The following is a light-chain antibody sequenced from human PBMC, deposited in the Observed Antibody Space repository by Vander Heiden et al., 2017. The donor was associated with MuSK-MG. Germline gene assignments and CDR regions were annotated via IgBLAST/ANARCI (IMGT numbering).Light chain of an antibody. CDR2: EVT. J-gene: IGLJ2*01. Sequence: QSALTQPASVSGSPGQSITISCTGASSDVGNYNLVSWYQHHPGTAPILIMFEVTKRPSGVSIRVSGSKSSTEDSPTISGLQAEDEADDFCYLYADGTTVVFGGGTMLTVL. CDR1: SSDVGNYNL. V-gene: IGLV2-23*02. CDR3: YLYADGTTVV.